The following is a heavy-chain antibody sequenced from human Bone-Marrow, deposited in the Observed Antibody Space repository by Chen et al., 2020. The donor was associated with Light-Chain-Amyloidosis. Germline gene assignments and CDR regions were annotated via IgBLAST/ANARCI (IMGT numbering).Heavy chain of an antibody. J-gene: IGHJ4*02. D-gene: IGHD6-13*01. Sequence: EVRLLESGGGLVQPGGALRRSCAVPGFTFSHYAMNWVRQAPGKGLQWISSISETGANTDYEDSVKGRFTISRDNSNNMLYLQLTSLRAEDTAVYYCAKQYLVGGWGQGTLVTVSS. CDR2: ISETGANT. CDR3: AKQYLVGG. V-gene: IGHV3-23*01. CDR1: GFTFSHYA.